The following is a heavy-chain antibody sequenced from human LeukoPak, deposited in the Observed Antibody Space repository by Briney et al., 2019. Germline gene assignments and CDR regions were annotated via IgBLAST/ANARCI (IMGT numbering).Heavy chain of an antibody. D-gene: IGHD3-10*01. CDR3: ARGGTGFLFYGSGKRYGMDV. V-gene: IGHV1-46*01. CDR2: INPSDGST. J-gene: IGHJ6*02. CDR1: GYTFTSYY. Sequence: ASVKVSCKASGYTFTSYYMHWVRQAPGQGLEWMGIINPSDGSTSYAQKFQGRVTMTRDTSTSTVYMELSSLRSEDTAVYYCARGGTGFLFYGSGKRYGMDVWGQGTTVTVSS.